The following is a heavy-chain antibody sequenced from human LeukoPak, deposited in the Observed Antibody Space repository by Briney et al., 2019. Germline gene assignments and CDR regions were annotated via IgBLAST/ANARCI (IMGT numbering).Heavy chain of an antibody. Sequence: PSETLSLTCSVSGGSISSSTYYWGWIRQPPGKGLDWIGSIYYSGSTYYNPSLKSRVTISVDTSKNQFSLKLTSVTAADTAVYYCARGVGSSGWYGSDAFDIWGQGTMVTVSS. V-gene: IGHV4-39*01. CDR2: IYYSGST. J-gene: IGHJ3*02. CDR1: GGSISSSTYY. CDR3: ARGVGSSGWYGSDAFDI. D-gene: IGHD6-19*01.